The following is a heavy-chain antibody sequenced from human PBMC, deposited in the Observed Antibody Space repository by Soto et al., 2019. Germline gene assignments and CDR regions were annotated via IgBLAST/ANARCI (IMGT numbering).Heavy chain of an antibody. V-gene: IGHV1-2*02. CDR3: ARDLGGDSSNLALYFDY. D-gene: IGHD2-21*02. J-gene: IGHJ4*02. Sequence: ASVKVSCKASGYTFTGYYMHWVRQSPGQGLEWMGWINPNSGGTNYAQKFQGRVTMTRDTSISTAYMELSRLRSDDTAVYYCARDLGGDSSNLALYFDYWGQGTLVTVSS. CDR2: INPNSGGT. CDR1: GYTFTGYY.